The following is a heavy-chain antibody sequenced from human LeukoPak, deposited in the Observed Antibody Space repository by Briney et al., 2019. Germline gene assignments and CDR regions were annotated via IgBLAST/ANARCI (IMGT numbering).Heavy chain of an antibody. CDR2: ISGSGGST. V-gene: IGHV3-23*01. Sequence: GSLRLSCAASGFTFSSYAMSWVRQAPGKGLEWVSAISGSGGSTYYADSVKGRFTISRDNSKNTLYLQMNSLRAEDTAVYYCAKEPTEQWLVLDGFDYWGQGTLVTVSS. CDR1: GFTFSSYA. CDR3: AKEPTEQWLVLDGFDY. D-gene: IGHD6-19*01. J-gene: IGHJ4*02.